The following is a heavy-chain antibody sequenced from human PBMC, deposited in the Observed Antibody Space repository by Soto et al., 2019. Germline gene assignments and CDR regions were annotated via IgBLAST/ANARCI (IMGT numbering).Heavy chain of an antibody. CDR2: ISYDGSNK. CDR3: ARDLTYYYDSSGYLALYY. J-gene: IGHJ4*02. Sequence: GGSLRLSCAASGFTFSSYAMHWVRQAPGKGLEWVAVISYDGSNKYYADSVKGRFTISRDNSKNTLYLQMNSLRAEDTAVYYCARDLTYYYDSSGYLALYYWGQGTLVTVS. D-gene: IGHD3-22*01. CDR1: GFTFSSYA. V-gene: IGHV3-30-3*01.